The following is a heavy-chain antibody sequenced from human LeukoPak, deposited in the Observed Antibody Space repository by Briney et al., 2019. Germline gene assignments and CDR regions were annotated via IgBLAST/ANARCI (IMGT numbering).Heavy chain of an antibody. CDR2: INPNSGDT. V-gene: IGHV1-2*02. J-gene: IGHJ4*02. Sequence: EASVKVSCKASGYTFTGYYMHWVRQAPGQGLEWMGWINPNSGDTNYAQKFQGRVTMTRDTSISTAYMELSRLRSDDTAVYYCARDGFYDSSGYHIIDHWGQGTLVTVSS. CDR1: GYTFTGYY. CDR3: ARDGFYDSSGYHIIDH. D-gene: IGHD3-22*01.